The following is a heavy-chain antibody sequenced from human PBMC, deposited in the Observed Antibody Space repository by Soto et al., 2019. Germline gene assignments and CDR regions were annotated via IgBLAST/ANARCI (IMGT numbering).Heavy chain of an antibody. CDR2: IYYSGST. CDR1: GGSISSGDYY. J-gene: IGHJ5*02. D-gene: IGHD3-10*01. Sequence: SETLSLTCTVSGGSISSGDYYWSWIRQPPGKGLEWIGYIYYSGSTYYNPSLKSRVTISVDTSKNQFSLKLSSVTAADTAVYYCARESAGSGKNNWFDPWGQGALVTVS. CDR3: ARESAGSGKNNWFDP. V-gene: IGHV4-30-4*01.